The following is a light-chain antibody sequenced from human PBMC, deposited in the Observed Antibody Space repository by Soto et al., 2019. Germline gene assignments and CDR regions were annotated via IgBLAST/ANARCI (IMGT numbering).Light chain of an antibody. V-gene: IGKV3-15*01. CDR2: GAS. J-gene: IGKJ2*01. CDR1: QSVRSS. CDR3: QQYNNWPHMYT. Sequence: EIVLTQSPGTLALSPGERATLSCRASQSVRSSYLAWYQQKPGQDPRLLIYGASTRATGIPARFSGSGSGTEVTLTISSLQSEDFAVYYCQQYNNWPHMYTFRQGTKLEIK.